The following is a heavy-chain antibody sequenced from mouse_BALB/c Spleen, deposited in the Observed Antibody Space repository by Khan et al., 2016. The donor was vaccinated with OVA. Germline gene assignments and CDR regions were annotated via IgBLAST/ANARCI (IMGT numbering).Heavy chain of an antibody. CDR2: ISRAATYT. D-gene: IGHD2-1*01. V-gene: IGHV5-9-1*01. CDR1: GFTFSSFV. Sequence: EVELVESGGGLVEPGGSLKLSCAASGFTFSSFVMSWVRQTPEKRLEWVATISRAATYTYYPDSIKERFTISSDNAKNTLYLHLNSLRSDDTAIYYCTNGNYGWFAYWGLGTLVTVST. CDR3: TNGNYGWFAY. J-gene: IGHJ3*01.